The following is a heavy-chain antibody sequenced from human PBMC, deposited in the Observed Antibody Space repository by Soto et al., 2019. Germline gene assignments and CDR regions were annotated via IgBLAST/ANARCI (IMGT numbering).Heavy chain of an antibody. CDR2: IYYSGST. J-gene: IGHJ6*03. CDR3: ARAHAPYYYYMDV. CDR1: GGSISSGGYY. V-gene: IGHV4-31*03. Sequence: QVQLQESGPGLVKPSQTLSLTCTVSGGSISSGGYYWSWIRQHPGTGLEWIGYIYYSGSTYYNPSLKSRVTISVDTSKNQFSLKLSSVTAADTAVYYCARAHAPYYYYMDVWGKGTTVTVSS.